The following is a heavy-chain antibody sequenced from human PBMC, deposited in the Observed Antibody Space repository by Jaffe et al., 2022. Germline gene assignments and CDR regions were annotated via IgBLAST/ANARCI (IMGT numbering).Heavy chain of an antibody. CDR3: AKRRVILGGGPGGFDP. D-gene: IGHD2-15*01. CDR2: ITDSDDT. Sequence: EVQLLESGGGLVQPGGSLRLSCAASGFTLTNYVMNWVRQAPGKGLEYISSITDSDDTYYADSLKGRFTISRDNSKNTLYLQMNSLTAEDTAMYYCAKRRVILGGGPGGFDPWGQGTLVTVSS. CDR1: GFTLTNYV. J-gene: IGHJ5*02. V-gene: IGHV3-23*01.